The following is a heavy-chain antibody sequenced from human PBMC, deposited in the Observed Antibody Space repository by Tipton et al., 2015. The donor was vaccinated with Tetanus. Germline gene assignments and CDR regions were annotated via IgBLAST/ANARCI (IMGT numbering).Heavy chain of an antibody. D-gene: IGHD3-22*01. Sequence: TLSLTCTVSGSSITSTTHYWGWIRQAPGKGLEWIGIIYYSGSTYYNASLRSRVTISVDPSKNQFSLQLRSVTAADTAVYYCARQDTLNYYYVGYFHDWGQGTLVTVSS. V-gene: IGHV4-39*01. CDR1: GSSITSTTHY. CDR2: IYYSGST. J-gene: IGHJ1*01. CDR3: ARQDTLNYYYVGYFHD.